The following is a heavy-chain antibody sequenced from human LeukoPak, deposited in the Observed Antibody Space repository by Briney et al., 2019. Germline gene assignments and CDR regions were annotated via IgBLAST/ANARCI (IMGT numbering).Heavy chain of an antibody. CDR2: VSGSGGSSASGGTT. CDR3: ATFNGYSSNFYKY. V-gene: IGHV3-23*01. D-gene: IGHD6-13*01. Sequence: GGSLRLSCAASGFTFSTYAMSWVRQAPGKGLEWVSTVSGSGGSSASGGTTYYADSVKGRFTISRDNSKNTLYLQMNSLKTEDTAVYYCATFNGYSSNFYKYWGQGTLVTVSS. J-gene: IGHJ4*02. CDR1: GFTFSTYA.